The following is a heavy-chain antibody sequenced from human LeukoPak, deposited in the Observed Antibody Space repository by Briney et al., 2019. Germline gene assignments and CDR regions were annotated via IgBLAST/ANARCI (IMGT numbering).Heavy chain of an antibody. V-gene: IGHV1-69*06. J-gene: IGHJ4*02. CDR3: AMTEMAKMGLFDY. D-gene: IGHD5-24*01. CDR2: IIPIFGTA. CDR1: GGTFSSYA. Sequence: SVKVSCKASGGTFSSYAISWVRQAPGQGLEWMGGIIPIFGTANYAQKFQGRVTITADKSTSTAYTELSSLRSEDTAVYYCAMTEMAKMGLFDYWGQGTLVTVSS.